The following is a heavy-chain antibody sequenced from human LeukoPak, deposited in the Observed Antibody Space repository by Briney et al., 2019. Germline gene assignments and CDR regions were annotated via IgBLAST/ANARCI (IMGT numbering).Heavy chain of an antibody. CDR2: ISYIGRT. D-gene: IGHD4-17*01. Sequence: SETLSLTCTVSAGSISRYYWSWIRQPPGKGLEWIGYISYIGRTNYNPSLKSRVTISVETSKNQFSLKLSSVTAADTAVYYCARQEDDYGDGWFDPWGQGTPVTASS. CDR1: AGSISRYY. CDR3: ARQEDDYGDGWFDP. J-gene: IGHJ5*02. V-gene: IGHV4-59*01.